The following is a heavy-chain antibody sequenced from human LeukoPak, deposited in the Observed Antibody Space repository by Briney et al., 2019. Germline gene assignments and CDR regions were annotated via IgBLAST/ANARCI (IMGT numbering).Heavy chain of an antibody. Sequence: SQTLSLTCTVSGGSISSGSYYWSWIRQPAGKGLEWIGRIYTSGSTNYNPSLKSRVTISVDTSKNQFSLKLRSVTAADTAVYYCANGGYCSSTSCYPNWFDPWGQGTLVTVSS. CDR1: GGSISSGSYY. V-gene: IGHV4-61*02. D-gene: IGHD2-2*01. CDR2: IYTSGST. CDR3: ANGGYCSSTSCYPNWFDP. J-gene: IGHJ5*02.